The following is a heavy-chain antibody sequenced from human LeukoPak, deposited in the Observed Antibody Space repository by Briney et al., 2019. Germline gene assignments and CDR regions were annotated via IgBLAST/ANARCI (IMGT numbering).Heavy chain of an antibody. V-gene: IGHV4-59*08. CDR2: TYYSGNT. J-gene: IGHJ5*02. CDR3: ARRTGNYDTNWFDP. Sequence: SETLSLTCTVSGGSIRSSYWSWIRQPPGKGLEWIGYTYYSGNTNYNPSLKSRATISVDTSKNQFSLKLSSVTAADTAVYYCARRTGNYDTNWFDPWGQGTLVTVSS. CDR1: GGSIRSSY. D-gene: IGHD1-7*01.